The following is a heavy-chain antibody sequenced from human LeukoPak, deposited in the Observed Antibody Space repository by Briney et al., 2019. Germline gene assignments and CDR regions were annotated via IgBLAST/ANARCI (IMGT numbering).Heavy chain of an antibody. CDR1: GGSISSSSYS. J-gene: IGHJ3*02. CDR2: IYYSGST. D-gene: IGHD2-21*02. V-gene: IGHV4-31*03. CDR3: ARVRHIVVVTAPSGAFDI. Sequence: SETLSLTCTVSGGSISSSSYSWGWIRQPPGKGLEWIGYIYYSGSTYYNPSLKSRVTISVDTSKNQFSLKLSSVTAADTAVYYCARVRHIVVVTAPSGAFDIWGQGTMVTVSS.